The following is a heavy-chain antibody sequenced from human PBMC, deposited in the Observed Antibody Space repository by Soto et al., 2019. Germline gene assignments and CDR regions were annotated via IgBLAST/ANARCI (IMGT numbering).Heavy chain of an antibody. V-gene: IGHV3-15*01. CDR2: IKSKTDGGTT. D-gene: IGHD6-6*01. J-gene: IGHJ6*02. Sequence: GGSLRLSCAASGFTFSNAWMSWVRQAPGKGLEWVGRIKSKTDGGTTDYAAPVKGRFTISRDDSKNTLYLQMNSLKTEDTAVYYCTVAARPDYYGMDVWGQGTTVTVSS. CDR3: TVAARPDYYGMDV. CDR1: GFTFSNAW.